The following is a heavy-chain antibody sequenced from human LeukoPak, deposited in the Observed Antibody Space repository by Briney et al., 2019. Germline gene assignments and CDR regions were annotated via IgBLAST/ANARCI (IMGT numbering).Heavy chain of an antibody. CDR1: GFTFSSYS. CDR2: ISSSSSYI. CDR3: ARDNYCSGGSCYPFDY. Sequence: GGSLRLSCAASGFTFSSYSMNWVRQAPGKGLEWVSSISSSSSYIYYADSVKGRFTISRDNAKNSLYLQTNSLRAEDTAVYYCARDNYCSGGSCYPFDYWGQGTLVTVSS. D-gene: IGHD2-15*01. J-gene: IGHJ4*02. V-gene: IGHV3-21*01.